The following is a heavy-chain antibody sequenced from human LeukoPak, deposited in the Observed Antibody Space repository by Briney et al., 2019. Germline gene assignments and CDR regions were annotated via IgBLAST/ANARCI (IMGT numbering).Heavy chain of an antibody. D-gene: IGHD2-2*01. CDR2: INAGNGNT. Sequence: ASVKVSCKASGYTFTSYAMHWVRQAPGQRLEWMGWINAGNGNTKYSQKFQGRVTITRDTSASTAYMELSSLRSEDTAVYYCARGGEGIVVVPAAMEGDMYYYGMGVWGKGTTVTVSS. CDR3: ARGGEGIVVVPAAMEGDMYYYGMGV. V-gene: IGHV1-3*01. CDR1: GYTFTSYA. J-gene: IGHJ6*04.